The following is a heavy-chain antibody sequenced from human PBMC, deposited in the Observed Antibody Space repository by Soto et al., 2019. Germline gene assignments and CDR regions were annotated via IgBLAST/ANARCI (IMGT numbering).Heavy chain of an antibody. Sequence: SETLSLTCTVSGGSISSYYWSWIRQPPGKGLEWIGYIYYSGSTNYNPSLKSRVTISVDTSKNQFSLKLSSVTAADTAVYYCAVGGYYYDSSGYAFDIWGQGTMVTVSS. CDR1: GGSISSYY. V-gene: IGHV4-59*01. D-gene: IGHD3-22*01. J-gene: IGHJ3*02. CDR3: AVGGYYYDSSGYAFDI. CDR2: IYYSGST.